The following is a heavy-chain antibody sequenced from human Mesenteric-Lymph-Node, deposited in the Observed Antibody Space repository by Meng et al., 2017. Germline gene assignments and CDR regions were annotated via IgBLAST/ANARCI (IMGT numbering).Heavy chain of an antibody. J-gene: IGHJ5*02. Sequence: WHQVVLKLRWTLSPYCSCVGGHSTAYYLSVIRQRPRKGLEWIGKSNHTGSTNHTPSLKSRVTISVDTSKNQFSLKLSSVTAADTAVYYCARRYGASAYNWFDPWGQGTLVTVSS. D-gene: IGHD4-17*01. CDR3: ARRYGASAYNWFDP. CDR1: GGHSTAYY. V-gene: IGHV4-34*01. CDR2: SNHTGST.